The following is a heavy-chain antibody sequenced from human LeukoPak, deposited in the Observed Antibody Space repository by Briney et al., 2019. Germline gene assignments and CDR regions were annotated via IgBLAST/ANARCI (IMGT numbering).Heavy chain of an antibody. Sequence: GGSLRLSCAASGFTFSSYAMSWVRQAPGKGLEWVSAISGSGGSTYYADSVKGRFTISRDNSKNSLYLQMNSLRAEDTAVYYCARDGEYSSREDAFDIWGQGTMVTVSS. CDR1: GFTFSSYA. V-gene: IGHV3-23*01. J-gene: IGHJ3*02. D-gene: IGHD6-6*01. CDR2: ISGSGGST. CDR3: ARDGEYSSREDAFDI.